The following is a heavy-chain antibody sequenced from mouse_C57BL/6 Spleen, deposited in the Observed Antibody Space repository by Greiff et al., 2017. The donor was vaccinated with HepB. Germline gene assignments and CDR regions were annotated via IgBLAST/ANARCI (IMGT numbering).Heavy chain of an antibody. CDR2: IHPNSGST. J-gene: IGHJ2*01. CDR3: ASFITTVVAPYYFDY. Sequence: VQLQQSGAELVKPGASVKLSCKASGYTFTSYWMHWVKQRPGQGLEWIGMIHPNSGSTNYNEKFKSKATLTVDKSSSTAYMQLSSLTSEDSAVYYCASFITTVVAPYYFDYWGQGTTLTVSS. V-gene: IGHV1-64*01. CDR1: GYTFTSYW. D-gene: IGHD1-1*01.